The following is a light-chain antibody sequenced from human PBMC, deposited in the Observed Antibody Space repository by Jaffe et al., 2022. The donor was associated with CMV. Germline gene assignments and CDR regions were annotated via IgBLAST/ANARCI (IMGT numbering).Light chain of an antibody. Sequence: EIVMTQSPATLSVSPGERATLSCRASQSVSSNLAWYQQKPGQAPRLLIYGASTRATGIPARFSGSGSGTEFTLTISSLQSEDFAVYYCQLPRTFGQGTKLEIK. V-gene: IGKV3-15*01. CDR2: GAS. J-gene: IGKJ2*01. CDR3: QLPRT. CDR1: QSVSSN.